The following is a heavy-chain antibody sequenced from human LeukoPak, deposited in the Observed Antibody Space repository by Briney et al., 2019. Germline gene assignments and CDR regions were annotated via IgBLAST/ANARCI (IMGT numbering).Heavy chain of an antibody. CDR3: AKDRHNFWRSLDY. CDR2: ISGSGGST. V-gene: IGHV3-23*01. CDR1: GFTFSSYA. J-gene: IGHJ4*02. D-gene: IGHD3-3*01. Sequence: PGGSLRLSCAASGFTFSSYAMSWVRQAPGKGLEWVSAISGSGGSTYYADSVKGRFTISRDNSKNTLYLQMNSLRADDTAVYYCAKDRHNFWRSLDYWGQGTLVTVSS.